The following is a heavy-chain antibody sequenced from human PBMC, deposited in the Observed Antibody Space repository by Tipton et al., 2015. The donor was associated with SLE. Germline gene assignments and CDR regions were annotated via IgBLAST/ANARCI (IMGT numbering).Heavy chain of an antibody. CDR2: IYYSGST. D-gene: IGHD6-6*01. CDR3: ARVLGSSSFYYYMDV. V-gene: IGHV4-59*01. CDR1: GGSFSSYY. J-gene: IGHJ6*03. Sequence: TLSLTCAVYGGSFSSYYWSWIRQPPGKGLEWIGYIYYSGSTNYNPALKSRVTISEDRSKNQFSLKLSSVTAADTAVYYCARVLGSSSFYYYMDVWGKGTTVTVSS.